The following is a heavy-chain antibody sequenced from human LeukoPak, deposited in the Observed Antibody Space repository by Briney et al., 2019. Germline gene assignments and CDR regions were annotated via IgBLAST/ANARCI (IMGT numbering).Heavy chain of an antibody. D-gene: IGHD6-19*01. CDR2: AYNSGRT. V-gene: IGHV4-59*02. J-gene: IGHJ4*02. CDR1: GGSVTSFY. CDR3: ARGWGYFDY. Sequence: SETLSLTCAVSGGSVTSFYWSWIRQTLGKGLEWIGYAYNSGRTNYSPSLKSRVTISVDMSKNQFSLKLNSVTAADTAMYYCARGWGYFDYWGQGTLVTVSS.